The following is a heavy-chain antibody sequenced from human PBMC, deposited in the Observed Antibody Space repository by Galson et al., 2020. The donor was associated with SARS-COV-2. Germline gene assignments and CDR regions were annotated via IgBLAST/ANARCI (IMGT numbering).Heavy chain of an antibody. V-gene: IGHV3-53*01. CDR1: GFTVSSNY. CDR2: IYSGGST. J-gene: IGHJ6*02. Sequence: GGSLRLSCAASGFTVSSNYMSWVRQAPGKGLEWVSVIYSGGSTYYADSVKGRFTISRDNSKNTLYLQMNSLRAEDTAVYYCARTRRHYDMLTGGADYYYGMDVWGQGTTVTVSS. CDR3: ARTRRHYDMLTGGADYYYGMDV. D-gene: IGHD3-9*01.